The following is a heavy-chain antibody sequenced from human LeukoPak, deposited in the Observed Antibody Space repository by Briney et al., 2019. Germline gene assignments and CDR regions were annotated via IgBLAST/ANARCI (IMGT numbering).Heavy chain of an antibody. D-gene: IGHD3-22*01. J-gene: IGHJ3*02. CDR2: ISGSGGST. V-gene: IGHV3-23*01. CDR1: GFTFSSYA. CDR3: ARAVYYYDSSGPLDAFDI. Sequence: GGSLRLSCAASGFTFSSYAMSWVRQAPGKGLEWVSAISGSGGSTYYADSVKGRFTISRDNAKNSLYLQMNSLRAEDTAVYYCARAVYYYDSSGPLDAFDIWGQGTMVTVPS.